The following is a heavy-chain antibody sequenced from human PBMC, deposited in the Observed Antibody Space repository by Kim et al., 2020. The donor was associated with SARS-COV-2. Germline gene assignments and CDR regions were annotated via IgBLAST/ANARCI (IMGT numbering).Heavy chain of an antibody. Sequence: DFAKGRFTIYRGNAKKTLYLRMNSLGAEDTAVYYCARAVAYDGSGSYYDYWGQGTLVTVSS. V-gene: IGHV3-74*01. D-gene: IGHD3-10*01. CDR3: ARAVAYDGSGSYYDY. J-gene: IGHJ4*02.